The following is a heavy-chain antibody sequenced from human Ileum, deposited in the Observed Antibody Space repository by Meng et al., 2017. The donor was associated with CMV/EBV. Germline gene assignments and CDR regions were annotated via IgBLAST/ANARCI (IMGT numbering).Heavy chain of an antibody. CDR2: IYSGGIT. J-gene: IGHJ4*02. V-gene: IGHV3-53*01. D-gene: IGHD3-10*01. CDR3: ARGGERFGERNLDY. Sequence: GGSLRLSCAASGFTVSSNYMSWVRQAPGKGLEWVSVIYSGGITYYADSVKGRFTISRDNSKNTLCLQMNSLRAEDTAVYYCARGGERFGERNLDYWGQGTLVTVSS. CDR1: GFTVSSNY.